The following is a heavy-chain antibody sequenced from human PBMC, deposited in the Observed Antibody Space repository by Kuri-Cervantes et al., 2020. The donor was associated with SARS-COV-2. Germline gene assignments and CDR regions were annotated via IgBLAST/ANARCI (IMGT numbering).Heavy chain of an antibody. CDR3: VSTETGNTNWFDP. V-gene: IGHV4-30-4*01. CDR1: GASLSSADFY. D-gene: IGHD1-7*01. Sequence: SETLSLTCTVSGASLSSADFYWGWIRQPPGKGLEWIGYIYFSGTTYYNPSLQSRVTISVDTSKNQFSLKLTPVTVADTAVYYCVSTETGNTNWFDPWGQGTLVTVSS. CDR2: IYFSGTT. J-gene: IGHJ5*02.